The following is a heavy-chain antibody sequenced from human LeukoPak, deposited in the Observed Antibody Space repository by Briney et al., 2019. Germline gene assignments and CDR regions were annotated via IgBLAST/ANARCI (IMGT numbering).Heavy chain of an antibody. D-gene: IGHD4-17*01. V-gene: IGHV1-18*01. J-gene: IGHJ4*02. CDR2: ISAYNGNT. CDR3: ARTTIGDYGTYYFDY. CDR1: GCTFTSYG. Sequence: ASVKDSCKASGCTFTSYGISWVRQAPGQGLEWMGWISAYNGNTNYAQKLQGRVTMTTDTSTSTAYMELRSLRSDDTAVYYCARTTIGDYGTYYFDYWGQGTLVTVSS.